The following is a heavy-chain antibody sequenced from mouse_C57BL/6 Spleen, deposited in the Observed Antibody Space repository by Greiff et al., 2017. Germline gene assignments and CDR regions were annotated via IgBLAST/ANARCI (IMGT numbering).Heavy chain of an antibody. V-gene: IGHV3-6*01. J-gene: IGHJ4*01. CDR2: ISYDGSN. Sequence: EVQLQQSGPGLVKPSQSLSLTCSVTGYSITSGYYWNWIRQFPGNKLEWMGYISYDGSNNYNPSLKNRISITRDTSKNQFFLKLNSVTTEDTATYYCARHPGDYWGQGTSVTVSS. CDR1: GYSITSGYY. CDR3: ARHPGDY.